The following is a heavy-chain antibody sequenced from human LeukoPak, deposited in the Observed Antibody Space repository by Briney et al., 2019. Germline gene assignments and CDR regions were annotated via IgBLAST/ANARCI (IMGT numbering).Heavy chain of an antibody. CDR1: GFTFSSYW. D-gene: IGHD6-19*01. CDR3: ARGMSSGLVNWYFDL. Sequence: PGGSLRLSCAASGFTFSSYWMSWVRQAPGKGLEWVANIKQDGSEKYYVDSVKGRFTISRDNAEKSLYLQMNSLRAEDAAVYYCARGMSSGLVNWYFDLWGRGTLVTVSS. V-gene: IGHV3-7*01. CDR2: IKQDGSEK. J-gene: IGHJ2*01.